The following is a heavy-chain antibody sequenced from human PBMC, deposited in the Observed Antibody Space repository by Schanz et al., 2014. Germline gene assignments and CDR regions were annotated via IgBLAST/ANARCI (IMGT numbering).Heavy chain of an antibody. CDR1: GYSFNLFG. J-gene: IGHJ4*02. V-gene: IGHV1-18*04. Sequence: QVQLVQSGAEVQKPGASVMLSCKTSGYSFNLFGVSWVRQAPGQGLEWMGWISAHNGNMNYAPKFQGRVTMTTDTSTSTAYMELRNLRSDDTAVYYCVRDGDERLVVIFDQWGQGTLVTVSS. D-gene: IGHD3-22*01. CDR2: ISAHNGNM. CDR3: VRDGDERLVVIFDQ.